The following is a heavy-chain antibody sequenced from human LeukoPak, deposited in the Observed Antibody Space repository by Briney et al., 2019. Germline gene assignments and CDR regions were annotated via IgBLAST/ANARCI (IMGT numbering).Heavy chain of an antibody. D-gene: IGHD3/OR15-3a*01. CDR1: GGAISGYY. CDR2: VYSSGST. J-gene: IGHJ4*02. Sequence: TSETLSLTCTVSGGAISGYYWSWIRQPAGKGLEWLGRVYSSGSTKYNPSLESRVTMSVDTSKNQFSLKLNFMTAADTAVYYCARVGSGYDFFDYWGQGTLVTVSS. V-gene: IGHV4-4*07. CDR3: ARVGSGYDFFDY.